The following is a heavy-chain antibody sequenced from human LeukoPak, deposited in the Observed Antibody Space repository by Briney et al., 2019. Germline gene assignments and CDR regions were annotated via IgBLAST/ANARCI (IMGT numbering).Heavy chain of an antibody. D-gene: IGHD3-10*01. Sequence: GGSLRLSCAASGFTFSDYYMSWIRQAPGKGLEWVSYISSSGSTIYYADSVKGRFTISRDNAKNSLYLQMNSLRAEDTAVYYCAREDPRRTQSYYYGSGSVFDYWGQGTLVTVSS. J-gene: IGHJ4*02. CDR2: ISSSGSTI. V-gene: IGHV3-11*01. CDR3: AREDPRRTQSYYYGSGSVFDY. CDR1: GFTFSDYY.